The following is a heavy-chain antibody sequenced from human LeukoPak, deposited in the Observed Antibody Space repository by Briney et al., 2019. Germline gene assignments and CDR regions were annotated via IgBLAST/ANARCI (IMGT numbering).Heavy chain of an antibody. CDR1: GGSISSGSYY. CDR2: IYTSGST. CDR3: ARETGWLQFWDRYSFDI. Sequence: SETLSLTCTVSGGSISSGSYYWSWIRQPAGKGLEWIGRIYTSGSTNYNPSLKSRVTISVDTSKNQFSLKLSSVTAADTAVYYCARETGWLQFWDRYSFDIWGQGTMVTVSS. V-gene: IGHV4-61*02. D-gene: IGHD5-24*01. J-gene: IGHJ3*02.